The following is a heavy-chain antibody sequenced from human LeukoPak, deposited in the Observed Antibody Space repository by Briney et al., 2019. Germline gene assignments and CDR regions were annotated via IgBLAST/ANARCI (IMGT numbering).Heavy chain of an antibody. CDR2: INSDGSST. J-gene: IGHJ4*02. Sequence: PGGSLRLSCAASGFTFSGYWMHWVRQDPGKGLVWVSRINSDGSSTNYADSVKGRFTISRDYAKNTLYLQMNSLRAEDTAVYYCARGGSYSFDYWGQGTLVTVSS. CDR1: GFTFSGYW. V-gene: IGHV3-74*01. D-gene: IGHD1-26*01. CDR3: ARGGSYSFDY.